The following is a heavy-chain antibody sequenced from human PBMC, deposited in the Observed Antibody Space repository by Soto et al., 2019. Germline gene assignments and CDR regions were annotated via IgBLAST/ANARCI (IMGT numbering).Heavy chain of an antibody. CDR3: ARDHPPYCSSTSCYHY. D-gene: IGHD2-2*01. CDR1: GGTFSSYA. CDR2: IIPIFGTA. J-gene: IGHJ4*02. V-gene: IGHV1-69*01. Sequence: QVQLVQSGAEVKKPGSSVKVSCKASGGTFSSYAISWVRQAPGQGLEWMGGIIPIFGTANYAQKFQGRVTITADESTSTAYMELSSLRSEYTAVYYCARDHPPYCSSTSCYHYWGQGTLVTVSS.